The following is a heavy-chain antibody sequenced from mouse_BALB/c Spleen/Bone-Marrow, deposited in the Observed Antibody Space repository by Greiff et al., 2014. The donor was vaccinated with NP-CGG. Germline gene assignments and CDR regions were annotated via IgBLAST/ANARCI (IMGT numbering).Heavy chain of an antibody. D-gene: IGHD2-4*01. CDR1: GYTFTSYV. J-gene: IGHJ2*01. Sequence: VQLQQSGPELVKPGASVKMSCKASGYTFTSYVMHWVKQKPGQGLEWIGYINPYNDGTTYNEKFKGKATLTSDKSSSTAYMELSSLTCEDSAVYYCARGNYYDYDYFDYWGQGTTLTVSS. V-gene: IGHV1-14*01. CDR2: INPYNDGT. CDR3: ARGNYYDYDYFDY.